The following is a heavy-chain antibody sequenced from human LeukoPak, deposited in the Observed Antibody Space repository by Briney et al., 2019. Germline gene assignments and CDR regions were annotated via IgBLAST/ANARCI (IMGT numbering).Heavy chain of an antibody. CDR1: GFTFSSYA. D-gene: IGHD6-13*01. CDR3: AEIGYSTLYYFDY. V-gene: IGHV3-23*01. CDR2: ISGSGGST. Sequence: GGSLRLSCAASGFTFSSYAMSWVRQAPGKGLEWVSAISGSGGSTYYADSVKGRFTISRDNSKNTLYLQMNSLRAEDTAVYYCAEIGYSTLYYFDYWGQGTLVTVSS. J-gene: IGHJ4*02.